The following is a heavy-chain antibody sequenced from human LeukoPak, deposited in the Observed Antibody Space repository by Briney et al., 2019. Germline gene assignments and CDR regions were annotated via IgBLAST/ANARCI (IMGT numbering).Heavy chain of an antibody. V-gene: IGHV3-48*01. Sequence: GGSLRLSCAASGFTFSSYSMNWVRQAPGKGLEWVSYISSSSSTIYYADSVKGRFTISRDNAKNSLYLQMNSLRAEDTAVYYCARDLQLPPPYYYYYMDVWGKGTTITVSS. CDR1: GFTFSSYS. J-gene: IGHJ6*03. D-gene: IGHD6-6*01. CDR2: ISSSSSTI. CDR3: ARDLQLPPPYYYYYMDV.